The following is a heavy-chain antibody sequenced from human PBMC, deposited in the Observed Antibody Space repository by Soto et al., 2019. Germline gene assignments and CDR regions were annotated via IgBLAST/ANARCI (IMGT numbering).Heavy chain of an antibody. CDR2: IYYSGST. CDR3: ARRGDTGGYYYYGMDV. CDR1: GGSISSGDYY. J-gene: IGHJ6*02. Sequence: SETLSLTCTVSGGSISSGDYYWSWIRQPPGKGLEWIGSIYYSGSTYYNPSLKSRVTISVDTSKNQFSLKLSSVTAADTAVYYCARRGDTGGYYYYGMDVWGQGTTVTVSS. V-gene: IGHV4-39*01. D-gene: IGHD1-26*01.